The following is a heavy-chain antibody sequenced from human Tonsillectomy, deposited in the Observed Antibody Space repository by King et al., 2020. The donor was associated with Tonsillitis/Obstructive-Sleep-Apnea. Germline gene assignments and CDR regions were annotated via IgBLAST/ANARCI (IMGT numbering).Heavy chain of an antibody. CDR1: GFTFSNYA. CDR2: ISYDGSNK. V-gene: IGHV3-30*10. J-gene: IGHJ6*03. Sequence: VQLVESGGGVVQPGRSLRLSCAASGFTFSNYAIHWVRQAPGKGLEWVAVISYDGSNKYYTDSVKGRFTISRDNSKNTLYLQMNSLRAEETAVYYCARAGDYLAYSYYMDVWGKGTTVTVSS. D-gene: IGHD4-17*01. CDR3: ARAGDYLAYSYYMDV.